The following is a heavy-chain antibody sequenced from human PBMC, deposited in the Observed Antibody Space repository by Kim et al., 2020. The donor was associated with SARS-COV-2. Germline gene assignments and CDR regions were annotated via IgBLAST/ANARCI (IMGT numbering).Heavy chain of an antibody. CDR2: IWYDGSNK. Sequence: GGSLRLSCAASGFTFSSYGMHWVRQAPGKGLEWVAVIWYDGSNKYYADSVKGRFTISRDNSKNTLYLQMNSLRAEDTAVYYCARGEFGGDYPAEYFQHWGQGTLVTVSS. CDR3: ARGEFGGDYPAEYFQH. V-gene: IGHV3-33*01. J-gene: IGHJ1*01. CDR1: GFTFSSYG. D-gene: IGHD2-21*02.